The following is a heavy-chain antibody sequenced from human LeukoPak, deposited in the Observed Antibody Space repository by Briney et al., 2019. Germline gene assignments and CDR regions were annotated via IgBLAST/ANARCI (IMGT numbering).Heavy chain of an antibody. CDR2: INPNSGGT. CDR3: ARGNYDILTGYFVY. V-gene: IGHV1-2*04. CDR1: GYTSTGYY. Sequence: ASVKVSCKASGYTSTGYYMHWVRQAPGQGLEWMGWINPNSGGTNYAQKFQGWVTMTRGTSISTAYMELSRLRSDDTAVYYCARGNYDILTGYFVYWGQGTLVTVSS. J-gene: IGHJ4*02. D-gene: IGHD3-9*01.